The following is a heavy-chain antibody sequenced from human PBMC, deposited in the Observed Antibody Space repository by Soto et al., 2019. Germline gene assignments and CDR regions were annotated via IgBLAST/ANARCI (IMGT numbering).Heavy chain of an antibody. D-gene: IGHD3-22*01. CDR1: GFTFSSYE. Sequence: EVQLVESGGGLVQPGGSLRLSCAAYGFTFSSYEMNWVRQAPGKGLEWVSYISSSGSTIYYADSVKGRFTISRDNAKNSLYLQMNSLRAEDTAVYYCARVVGYDSSGLDAFDIWGQGTMVTVSS. CDR2: ISSSGSTI. J-gene: IGHJ3*02. V-gene: IGHV3-48*03. CDR3: ARVVGYDSSGLDAFDI.